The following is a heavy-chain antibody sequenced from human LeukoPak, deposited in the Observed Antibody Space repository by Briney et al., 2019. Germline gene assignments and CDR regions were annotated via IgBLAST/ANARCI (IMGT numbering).Heavy chain of an antibody. CDR3: ARDGGIFGVVIGAFDI. CDR2: VKQDGSEK. D-gene: IGHD3-3*01. CDR1: GFTFSSYW. J-gene: IGHJ3*02. V-gene: IGHV3-7*01. Sequence: GGSLRLSCAASGFTFSSYWMSWVRQAPGKGLEWVANVKQDGSEKYYVDSVKGRFTISRDNAKNSLYLQMNSLRAVDTAVYYCARDGGIFGVVIGAFDIWGQETKVTVSS.